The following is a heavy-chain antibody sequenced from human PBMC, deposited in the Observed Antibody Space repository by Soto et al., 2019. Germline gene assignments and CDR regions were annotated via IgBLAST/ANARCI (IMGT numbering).Heavy chain of an antibody. V-gene: IGHV4-59*01. Sequence: PSETLSLTCTVSGGSMTPYHWSWIRQPPGKGLEWIGYIYYSGSTDYNPSLKSRVTISVDTSKSQFSLKLNSVTAADTAVYYCARDPSLSGNTGDAFDVWGQGTMVTVSS. D-gene: IGHD3-10*01. CDR3: ARDPSLSGNTGDAFDV. CDR1: GGSMTPYH. J-gene: IGHJ3*01. CDR2: IYYSGST.